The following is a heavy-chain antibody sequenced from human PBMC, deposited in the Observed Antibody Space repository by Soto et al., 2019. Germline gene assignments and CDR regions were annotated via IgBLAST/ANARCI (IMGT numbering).Heavy chain of an antibody. CDR1: GGSVSVYSYY. V-gene: IGHV4-39*01. D-gene: IGHD4-17*01. Sequence: SEALSLTCAVSGGSVSVYSYYWAWIRQPPGKGLEWIATIHYRGSTYYATSLKSRVTISIDTSKNQFSLMLASVTATDTAFYYCARLATTVSTPNYWGQGTLVTVSS. CDR3: ARLATTVSTPNY. CDR2: IHYRGST. J-gene: IGHJ4*02.